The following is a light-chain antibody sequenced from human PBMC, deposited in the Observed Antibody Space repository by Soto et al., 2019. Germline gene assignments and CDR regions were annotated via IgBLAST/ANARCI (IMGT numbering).Light chain of an antibody. V-gene: IGLV1-40*01. CDR3: QSYDSSLSV. CDR2: ANS. Sequence: QSVLTQPPSVSVAPGQRVTISCTGSSSNIGAGYDVHWYQQLPGTAPKLLIYANSNRPSGVPDRFSGSKSGTSASLAITGLQAEDEADYYCQSYDSSLSVFGVGTKVTVL. J-gene: IGLJ2*01. CDR1: SSNIGAGYD.